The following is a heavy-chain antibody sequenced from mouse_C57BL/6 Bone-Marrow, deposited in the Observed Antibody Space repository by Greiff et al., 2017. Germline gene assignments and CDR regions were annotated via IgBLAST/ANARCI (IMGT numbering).Heavy chain of an antibody. CDR1: GYTFTNYW. J-gene: IGHJ1*03. CDR2: IYPGGGYT. Sequence: QVQLQQSGAELVRPGTSVKMSCKASGYTFTNYWIGWAKQRPGHGLEWIGDIYPGGGYTNYNEKFKGKATLTADKSSSTAYMQFSSLTSEDSAIYYCASHYYGSSYEGWYFDVWGTGTTVTVAS. D-gene: IGHD1-1*01. V-gene: IGHV1-63*01. CDR3: ASHYYGSSYEGWYFDV.